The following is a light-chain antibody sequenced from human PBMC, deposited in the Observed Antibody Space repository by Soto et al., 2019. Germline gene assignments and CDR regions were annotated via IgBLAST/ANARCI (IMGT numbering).Light chain of an antibody. J-gene: IGLJ1*01. CDR2: EVN. CDR3: SSYAGSSNV. CDR1: SSDVGGYNY. V-gene: IGLV2-8*01. Sequence: QSALTQPPSASGSPGQSVAISCTGTSSDVGGYNYVSWYQQHPGKAPKLMIYEVNKRPSGVPDRFSGSKSGNTAPLTVSGLQAEDEDDYYCSSYAGSSNVFGTGTKVTVL.